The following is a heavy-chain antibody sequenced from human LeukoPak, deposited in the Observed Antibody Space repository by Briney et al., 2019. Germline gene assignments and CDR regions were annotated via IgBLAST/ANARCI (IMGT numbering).Heavy chain of an antibody. V-gene: IGHV3-30*02. CDR2: IRYDGGNK. CDR3: AGSGPFYYYYYYIDV. CDR1: GFTFSSYG. Sequence: GGSLRLSCAASGFTFSSYGMHWGRQAPGKGREWGAFIRYDGGNKYYADSVNGRFTISRDNSKNTLYLQMNSLRAEATAVYYCAGSGPFYYYYYYIDVWGKGTTVTISS. D-gene: IGHD6-19*01. J-gene: IGHJ6*03.